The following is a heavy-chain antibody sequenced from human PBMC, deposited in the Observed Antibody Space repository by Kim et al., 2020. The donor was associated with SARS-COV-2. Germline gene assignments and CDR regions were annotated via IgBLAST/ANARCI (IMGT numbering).Heavy chain of an antibody. CDR3: AKYNGSYLIIYFDY. Sequence: GGSLRLSCAASGFTFSSYAMSWVRQAPGKGLEWVSAISGSGGSTYYADSVKGRFTISRDNSKNTLYLQMNSLRAEDTAVNYCAKYNGSYLIIYFDYWGQGTLVTVSS. CDR2: ISGSGGST. D-gene: IGHD1-26*01. V-gene: IGHV3-23*01. CDR1: GFTFSSYA. J-gene: IGHJ4*02.